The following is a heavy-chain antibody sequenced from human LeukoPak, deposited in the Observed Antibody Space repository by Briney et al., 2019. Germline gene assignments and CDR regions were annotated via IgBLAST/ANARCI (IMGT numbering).Heavy chain of an antibody. D-gene: IGHD5-12*01. V-gene: IGHV3-21*04. CDR2: ISSSSSYI. CDR3: ARAQYSGYDTLDY. Sequence: GSLRLSCAASGFTFSDFAMHWVRQAPGKGLEWVSSISSSSSYIYYADSVKGRFTISRDNAKNSLYLQMNSLRAEDTAVYYCARAQYSGYDTLDYWGQGTLVTVSS. J-gene: IGHJ4*02. CDR1: GFTFSDFA.